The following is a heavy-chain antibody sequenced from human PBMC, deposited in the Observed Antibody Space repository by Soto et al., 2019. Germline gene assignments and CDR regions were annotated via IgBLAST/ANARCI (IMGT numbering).Heavy chain of an antibody. CDR3: ARESRYCSGGSCYFLPGIDY. CDR2: IIPIFGTA. J-gene: IGHJ4*02. D-gene: IGHD2-15*01. CDR1: GGTFSRYS. Sequence: SVKVYCKASGGTFSRYSITWVRQAPGQGLEWMGGIIPIFGTANYAQKFQGRVTITADESTSTAYMELSSLRSEDTAVYYCARESRYCSGGSCYFLPGIDYWGQGTLVTVSS. V-gene: IGHV1-69*13.